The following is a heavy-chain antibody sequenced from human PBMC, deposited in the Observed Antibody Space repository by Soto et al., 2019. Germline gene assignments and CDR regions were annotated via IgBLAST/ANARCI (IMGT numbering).Heavy chain of an antibody. D-gene: IGHD4-17*01. CDR2: IYWDDDK. J-gene: IGHJ4*02. CDR3: AHRPTLSTVVTN. V-gene: IGHV2-5*02. Sequence: QITLKESGPTLVKPTQTLTLTCTFSGFSLTTSGVGVGWIRQPPGKALEWLALIYWDDDKRYSPSLKSRLTITKDTSKIQVVLTMTNMDPVDTATYYCAHRPTLSTVVTNWGQGTLVTVSS. CDR1: GFSLTTSGVG.